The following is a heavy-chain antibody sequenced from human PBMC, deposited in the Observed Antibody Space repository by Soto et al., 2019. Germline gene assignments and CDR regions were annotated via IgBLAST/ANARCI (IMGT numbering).Heavy chain of an antibody. CDR1: GGSISSGGYY. D-gene: IGHD6-13*01. J-gene: IGHJ4*02. V-gene: IGHV4-31*03. CDR3: ARVSEQQLVHPILDY. CDR2: IYYSGST. Sequence: QVQLQESGPGLVKPSQTLSLTCTVSGGSISSGGYYWSWIRQHPGKGLEWIGYIYYSGSTYYNPSLKRRVTISVDTSKNQFSLKLSSVTAADTAVYYCARVSEQQLVHPILDYWGQGTLVTVSS.